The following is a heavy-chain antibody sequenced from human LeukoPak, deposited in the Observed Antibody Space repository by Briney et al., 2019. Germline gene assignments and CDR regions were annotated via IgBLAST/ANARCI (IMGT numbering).Heavy chain of an antibody. CDR1: GFTFSSYG. Sequence: PGRSLRLSCAASGFTFSSYGMHWVRQAPGKGLEWVAVIWYDGSNKYYADSVKGRFTISRDNSKNMLHLQMNSLRAEDTAVYYCARGQEGVDYWGQGTLVTVSS. CDR2: IWYDGSNK. CDR3: ARGQEGVDY. V-gene: IGHV3-33*01. J-gene: IGHJ4*02.